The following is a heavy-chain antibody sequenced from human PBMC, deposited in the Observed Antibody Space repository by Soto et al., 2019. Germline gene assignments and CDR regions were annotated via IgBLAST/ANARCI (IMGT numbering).Heavy chain of an antibody. Sequence: VGSVRLSCASSVFTFSGSAMHWVRQASGKGLEWVGRIRSKANSYATAYAASVKGRFTISRDDSKNTAYLQMNSLKTEDTAVYYCTREAAAGWWGQGTLVTVSS. V-gene: IGHV3-73*01. CDR2: IRSKANSYAT. J-gene: IGHJ4*02. CDR1: VFTFSGSA. CDR3: TREAAAGW. D-gene: IGHD6-13*01.